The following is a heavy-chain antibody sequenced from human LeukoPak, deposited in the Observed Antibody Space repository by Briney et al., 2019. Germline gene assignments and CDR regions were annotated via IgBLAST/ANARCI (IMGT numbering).Heavy chain of an antibody. CDR1: GYTFTGYH. Sequence: GASVKVSCKASGYTFTGYHMHWVRQAPGQGLEWMGWINPNSGVTSYAQKFQGRVTMTRDTSISTAYMELSRLRSDDTAMYYCAKVSIRGLPTSYFDYWGQGTLVTVSS. J-gene: IGHJ4*02. CDR2: INPNSGVT. D-gene: IGHD5-18*01. CDR3: AKVSIRGLPTSYFDY. V-gene: IGHV1-2*02.